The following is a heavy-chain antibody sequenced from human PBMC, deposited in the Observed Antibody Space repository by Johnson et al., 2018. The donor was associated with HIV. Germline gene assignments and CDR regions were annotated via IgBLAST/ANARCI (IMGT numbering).Heavy chain of an antibody. CDR1: GFTFSDCY. J-gene: IGHJ3*02. CDR2: IKQDGSEK. D-gene: IGHD5-24*01. V-gene: IGHV3-7*02. Sequence: VQLVESGGGLVQPGGSLRLSCAASGFTFSDCYMSWVRQAPGKGLEWVANIKQDGSEKDYVDSVKGRFTISRDIAKNSLYLQMSGLRAEDTAVYYCAKPLEMATISDAFDIWGQGTMVTVSS. CDR3: AKPLEMATISDAFDI.